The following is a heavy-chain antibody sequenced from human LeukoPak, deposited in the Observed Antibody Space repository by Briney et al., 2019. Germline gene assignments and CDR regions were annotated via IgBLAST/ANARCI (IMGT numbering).Heavy chain of an antibody. J-gene: IGHJ4*02. CDR1: GFTFSSYA. V-gene: IGHV3-23*01. D-gene: IGHD3-10*01. CDR2: ISGSDGST. CDR3: AYMRGLYYGIDY. Sequence: GGSLRLSCAASGFTFSSYAMTWVSQAPGKGLEWVSSISGSDGSTYYADSVKGRFTISRDNSKNTLYLQMNSLRAEDTAVYYCAYMRGLYYGIDYWGQGTLVTVST.